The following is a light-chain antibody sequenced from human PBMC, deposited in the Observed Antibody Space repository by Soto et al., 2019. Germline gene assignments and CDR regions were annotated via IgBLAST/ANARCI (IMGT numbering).Light chain of an antibody. CDR2: EDN. J-gene: IGLJ3*02. Sequence: NFMLTQPHSMSESPGKTITISCTRSSGRIASNYVQWYQQRPGSAPTTVIYEDNQRPSGVPDRFSGSIDSSSNSASLTISGLKTEDEADYYCQSYDSINLWVFGGGTQLTVL. V-gene: IGLV6-57*04. CDR3: QSYDSINLWV. CDR1: SGRIASNY.